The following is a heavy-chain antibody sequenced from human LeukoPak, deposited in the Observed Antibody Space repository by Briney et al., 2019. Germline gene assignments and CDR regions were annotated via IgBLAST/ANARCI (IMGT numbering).Heavy chain of an antibody. J-gene: IGHJ6*02. D-gene: IGHD4-23*01. Sequence: PGGSLRLSCAASGFTFSNAWMTWVRQAPGKGLEWVGRFNSKTDGGTTDYAAPVKGRFTMSGDDSKNTVYLQMNSLITEDTAVYYCTRQDGGNSGIGYYYYYGMDVWGQGTTVTVSS. V-gene: IGHV3-15*01. CDR2: FNSKTDGGTT. CDR3: TRQDGGNSGIGYYYYYGMDV. CDR1: GFTFSNAW.